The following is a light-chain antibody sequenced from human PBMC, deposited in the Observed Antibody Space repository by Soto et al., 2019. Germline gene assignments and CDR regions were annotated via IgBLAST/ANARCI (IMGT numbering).Light chain of an antibody. J-gene: IGKJ5*01. CDR3: QQYDNLPIT. V-gene: IGKV1-33*01. Sequence: EIPLTQSPSSLAASVGDRLTLTCRASRNVSIYLNWYQQKPGKAPNLLIYDTSVLETGVPSRFSGSKSGTDFTFTISSLQPEDVATYYCQQYDNLPITFGQGTRLEIK. CDR2: DTS. CDR1: RNVSIY.